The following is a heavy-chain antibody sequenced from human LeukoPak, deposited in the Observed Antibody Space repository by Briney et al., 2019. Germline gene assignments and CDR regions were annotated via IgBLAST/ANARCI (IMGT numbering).Heavy chain of an antibody. CDR3: ARRYYYGSGSPGLDY. Sequence: GASVKVSCKASGYTFTGYYMHWVRQAPGQGLEWMGRINPNSGGTNYAQKFRGRVTMTRDTSISTAYMELSRLRSDDTAVYYCARRYYYGSGSPGLDYWGQGTLVTVSS. D-gene: IGHD3-10*01. CDR1: GYTFTGYY. V-gene: IGHV1-2*02. J-gene: IGHJ4*02. CDR2: INPNSGGT.